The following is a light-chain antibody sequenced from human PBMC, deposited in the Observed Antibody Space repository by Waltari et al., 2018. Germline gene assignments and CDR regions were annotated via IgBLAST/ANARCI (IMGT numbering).Light chain of an antibody. Sequence: SYVLTQPPSVSVAPGQTAKVTCGGNNIGIHTVHWYQCKTGQAPVLVGYGNKERPSGCPERFSGSNTGNTGTLTVRRVEAGDEAVYYCQVWDNYSDQGVFGGGTKLTVL. CDR3: QVWDNYSDQGV. J-gene: IGLJ2*01. CDR2: GNK. V-gene: IGLV3-21*02. CDR1: NIGIHT.